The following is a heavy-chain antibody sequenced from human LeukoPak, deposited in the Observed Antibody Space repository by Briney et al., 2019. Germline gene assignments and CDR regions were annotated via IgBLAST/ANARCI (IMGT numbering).Heavy chain of an antibody. D-gene: IGHD4-23*01. J-gene: IGHJ6*02. Sequence: SKTLSLTCAVYGGSFSGYYWSWIRQPPGKGLEWIGEINHSGSTNYNPSLKSRVTISVDTSKNQFSLKLSSVTAADTAVYYCARGPSTVVLYYYGMDVWGQGTTVTVSS. CDR2: INHSGST. CDR1: GGSFSGYY. V-gene: IGHV4-34*01. CDR3: ARGPSTVVLYYYGMDV.